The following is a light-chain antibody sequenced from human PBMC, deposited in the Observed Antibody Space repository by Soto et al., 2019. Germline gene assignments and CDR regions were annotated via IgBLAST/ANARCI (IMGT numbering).Light chain of an antibody. CDR2: DAS. Sequence: DIVLTQALATLSLSPGESATLPCRASQRVSSGYLTWYQQRPGQAHRLIIYDASNRATGVPARFSGSGSGTDFTLTISSLEPEDFAVYYCQQRNDWRRGTFGQGTRVEIK. V-gene: IGKV3D-20*02. J-gene: IGKJ5*01. CDR3: QQRNDWRRGT. CDR1: QRVSSGY.